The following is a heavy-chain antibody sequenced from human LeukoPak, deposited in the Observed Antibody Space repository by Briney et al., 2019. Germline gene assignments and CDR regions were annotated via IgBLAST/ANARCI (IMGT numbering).Heavy chain of an antibody. D-gene: IGHD1-26*01. CDR1: GFTFDDYA. J-gene: IGHJ4*02. CDR2: ISWNSGSI. V-gene: IGHV3-9*01. CDR3: ARSGDSGNYFDY. Sequence: GGSLRLSCAASGFTFDDYAVHWVRQAPGKGLEWVSGISWNSGSIGYADSVKGRFTISRDNAKNSLYLQMNSLRAEDTALYYCARSGDSGNYFDYWGQGTLVTVSS.